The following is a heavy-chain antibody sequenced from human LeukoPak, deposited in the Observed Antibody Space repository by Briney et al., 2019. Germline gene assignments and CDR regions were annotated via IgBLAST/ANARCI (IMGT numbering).Heavy chain of an antibody. CDR1: GGSISSYY. Sequence: PSETLSLTCTVSGGSISSYYWSWLRQPAGKGLEWIGRIYTSGSTNYNPSLMSRGTMSVDTSKNQFSLKLRSVTAADTAVYYCVGTMRVVVPYYFDYWGQGTLVTVSS. D-gene: IGHD3-22*01. V-gene: IGHV4-4*07. CDR2: IYTSGST. CDR3: VGTMRVVVPYYFDY. J-gene: IGHJ4*02.